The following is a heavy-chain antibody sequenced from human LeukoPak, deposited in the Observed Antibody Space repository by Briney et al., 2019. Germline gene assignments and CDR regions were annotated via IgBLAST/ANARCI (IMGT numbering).Heavy chain of an antibody. CDR1: GASISSYY. J-gene: IGHJ5*02. Sequence: KPSETLSLTCTVSGASISSYYWSWIQQPPGKGLEWIAFISNSVSTNYNPSLKSRVTISLDTSKNQFSLKLSSVTAADTAVYYCARGHYGDYFSAWFDPWGQGTLVTVSS. V-gene: IGHV4-4*08. CDR3: ARGHYGDYFSAWFDP. CDR2: ISNSVST. D-gene: IGHD4-17*01.